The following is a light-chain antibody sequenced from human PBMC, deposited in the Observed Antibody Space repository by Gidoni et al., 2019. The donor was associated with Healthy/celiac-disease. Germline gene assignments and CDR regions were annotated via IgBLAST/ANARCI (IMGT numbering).Light chain of an antibody. CDR1: QSVSSSY. CDR2: GAS. V-gene: IGKV3-20*01. CDR3: QQYGSSPEIT. J-gene: IGKJ3*01. Sequence: EIVLTQSPVTLSLSPGQRATPSCRASQSVSSSYLAWYQQKPGQAPRLLIYGASSRATGIPDRFSGRGSGTDFTLTISRLEPEDFAVYYCQQYGSSPEITFGPGTKVDIK.